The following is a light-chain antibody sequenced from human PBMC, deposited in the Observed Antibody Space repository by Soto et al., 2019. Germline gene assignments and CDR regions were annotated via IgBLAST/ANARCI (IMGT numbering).Light chain of an antibody. Sequence: SSLTQPDSVSCAPGQSITFSCAGSNSVIGVYDFVSWYQHHPGKAPRLIIYEVVQRPSGVPDRFSGSKSGNTASLTVSGLQAADEADYFCKSYAGSNTYVFGSGTKVTV. CDR1: NSVIGVYDF. CDR3: KSYAGSNTYV. V-gene: IGLV2-8*01. J-gene: IGLJ1*01. CDR2: EVV.